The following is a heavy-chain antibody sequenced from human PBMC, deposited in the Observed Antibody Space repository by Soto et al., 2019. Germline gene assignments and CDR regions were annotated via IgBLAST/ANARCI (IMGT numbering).Heavy chain of an antibody. Sequence: EVQLLESGGGLVQPGGSLRLSCAASGFTFSSYAMSWVRQAPGKGLEWVSAISGSGGSTYYADSVNGRFTISRDNTKNTLYLQKNSLRDENTAVYYCAKQGSDYYDSSGYSGGFDYWGQGTLVTVSS. D-gene: IGHD3-22*01. CDR3: AKQGSDYYDSSGYSGGFDY. V-gene: IGHV3-23*01. J-gene: IGHJ4*02. CDR2: ISGSGGST. CDR1: GFTFSSYA.